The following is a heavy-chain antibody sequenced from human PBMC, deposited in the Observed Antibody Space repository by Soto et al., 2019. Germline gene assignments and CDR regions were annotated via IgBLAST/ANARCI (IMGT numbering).Heavy chain of an antibody. D-gene: IGHD1-7*01. J-gene: IGHJ5*02. Sequence: PSETLSLTCTVSGGSISSYYWSWIRQPPGKGLEWIGYIYYIGSTNYNPSLKSRVSISVDTSKNQFSLKLSSVTAADTGLYYCHTDREITELVIFAPWGLGTLVT. CDR1: GGSISSYY. CDR2: IYYIGST. V-gene: IGHV4-59*01. CDR3: HTDREITELVIFAP.